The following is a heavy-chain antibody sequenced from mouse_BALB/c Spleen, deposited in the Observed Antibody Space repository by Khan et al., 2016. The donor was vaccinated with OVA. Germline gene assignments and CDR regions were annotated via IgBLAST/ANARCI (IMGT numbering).Heavy chain of an antibody. D-gene: IGHD2-14*01. CDR3: ARGGYAGTMGD. Sequence: QIQLVQSGPELKKPGETVKISCKASGYTFTNNGMNWVKQNPGQGLKWMGWINTYTGEPTYVDDFKGRFAFSLETSATTAYLQLNNLQNADTAPSFCARGGYAGTMGDWGEGTSVTVAS. CDR1: GYTFTNNG. V-gene: IGHV9-3-1*01. J-gene: IGHJ4*01. CDR2: INTYTGEP.